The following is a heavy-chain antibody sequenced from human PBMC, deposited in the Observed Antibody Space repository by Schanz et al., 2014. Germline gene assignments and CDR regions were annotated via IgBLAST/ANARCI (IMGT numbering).Heavy chain of an antibody. D-gene: IGHD1-20*01. J-gene: IGHJ4*02. Sequence: EVQLAESGGGLVQPGGSLRLSCAASTFTFSSDWMSWVRQAPGKGLEWVANIKEDGSVKDYVDSVKGRFTISRDNAKKSMYLQMNSLRAEDTAVYYCANNWNLDYWGQGTLVTVSS. CDR2: IKEDGSVK. CDR3: ANNWNLDY. CDR1: TFTFSSDW. V-gene: IGHV3-7*05.